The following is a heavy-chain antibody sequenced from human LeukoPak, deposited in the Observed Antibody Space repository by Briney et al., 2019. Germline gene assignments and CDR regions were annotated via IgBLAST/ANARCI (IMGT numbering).Heavy chain of an antibody. V-gene: IGHV4-59*01. CDR2: IYYSGST. D-gene: IGHD2-15*01. CDR3: AREKTSLLNGMDA. J-gene: IGHJ6*02. Sequence: SETLSLTCTVSGGSISGYYWSWIRQPPGKGLEWIGYIYYSGSTNYNPSLKSRVTISVDTSKNQFSLKLSSVTAADTAVYYCAREKTSLLNGMDAWGQGTTVTVSS. CDR1: GGSISGYY.